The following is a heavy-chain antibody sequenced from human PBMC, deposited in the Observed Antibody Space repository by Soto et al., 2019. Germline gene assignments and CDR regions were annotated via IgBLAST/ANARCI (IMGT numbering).Heavy chain of an antibody. J-gene: IGHJ3*01. CDR3: ARWDLNVHAFDV. D-gene: IGHD1-26*01. Sequence: EVQLLESGGGLVQPGGSLRLSCAASGFTFSSYAMSWVRQAPGKGLEWVSAISGSGGSTYYADSVKGRFTISRDNARNSLSLQMNSLRDEDTAVYYCARWDLNVHAFDVWGRGTMVTVSS. V-gene: IGHV3-23*01. CDR1: GFTFSSYA. CDR2: ISGSGGST.